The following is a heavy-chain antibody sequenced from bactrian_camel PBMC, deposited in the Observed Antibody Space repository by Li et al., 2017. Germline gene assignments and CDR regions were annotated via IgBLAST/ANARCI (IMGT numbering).Heavy chain of an antibody. CDR3: TTGGTGFYYTGVPDFGY. V-gene: IGHV3-2*01. J-gene: IGHJ6*01. CDR2: IDRDGSRT. Sequence: VQLVESGGRLVQPGGSLRLSCAAAGLTFIGYYMTWVRQAPGKGLEWVSSIDRDGSRTWYADSVKGRFTIPRDNTKNTVYLQMNSLKSEETDLYYCTTGGTGFYYTGVPDFGYWGQGTQVTVS. D-gene: IGHD2*01. CDR1: GLTFIGYY.